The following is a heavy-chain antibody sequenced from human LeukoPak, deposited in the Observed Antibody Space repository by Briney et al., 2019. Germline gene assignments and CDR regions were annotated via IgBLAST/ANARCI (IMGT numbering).Heavy chain of an antibody. Sequence: SQTLSLTCTVSGGSISSNTYFCGWIRQHPGKGLEWIGYIYHTGITYYNPSLKSRVTISVDTPNNQFSLKLTSVTAADTAVYYCARVLSGAAGTPDFWGQGTLVTVSS. D-gene: IGHD6-13*01. CDR2: IYHTGIT. CDR3: ARVLSGAAGTPDF. V-gene: IGHV4-31*03. J-gene: IGHJ4*02. CDR1: GGSISSNTYF.